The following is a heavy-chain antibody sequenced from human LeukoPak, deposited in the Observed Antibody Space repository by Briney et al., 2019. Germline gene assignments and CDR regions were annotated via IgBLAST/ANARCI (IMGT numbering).Heavy chain of an antibody. CDR1: GFTFSSYA. V-gene: IGHV3-23*01. J-gene: IGHJ3*02. D-gene: IGHD3-10*01. Sequence: GGSLRLSCAASGFTFSSYAMSWVRQDPGKRLEWVSAISGSGGSTYYADSVKGRFTISRDNSKNTLYLQMNSLRAEDTAVYYCAKEGSALLLWFGELFDAFDIWGQGTMFTVSS. CDR3: AKEGSALLLWFGELFDAFDI. CDR2: ISGSGGST.